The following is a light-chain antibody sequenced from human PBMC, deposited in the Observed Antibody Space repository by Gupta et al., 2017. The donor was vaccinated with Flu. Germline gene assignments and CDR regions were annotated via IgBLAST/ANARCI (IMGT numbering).Light chain of an antibody. Sequence: QSALTQPRPVSGSPGPSVTISCTGTSSDVGGYNFVSWYQQHPGKAPKLMIYDVTKRPSGVPDRFSGSKSGYTASLTISGLQAEDEADYYCCSYAGSYTWVFGGGTKLTVL. J-gene: IGLJ3*02. CDR1: SSDVGGYNF. CDR3: CSYAGSYTWV. CDR2: DVT. V-gene: IGLV2-11*01.